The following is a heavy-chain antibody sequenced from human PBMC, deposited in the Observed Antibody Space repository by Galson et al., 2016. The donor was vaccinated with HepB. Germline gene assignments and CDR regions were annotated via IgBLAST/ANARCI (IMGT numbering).Heavy chain of an antibody. J-gene: IGHJ4*02. V-gene: IGHV3-30*18. CDR2: ISSDGSDE. CDR3: AKDAGSSVSYYYFDY. Sequence: SLRLSCAASGFRFSSYAMHWVRQAPGKGLEWVAMISSDGSDEYYADSVKGRFSISRDNSKDTLFLQMNGLRAEDTALYYCAKDAGSSVSYYYFDYWGQGTLVTVSS. D-gene: IGHD2-8*01. CDR1: GFRFSSYA.